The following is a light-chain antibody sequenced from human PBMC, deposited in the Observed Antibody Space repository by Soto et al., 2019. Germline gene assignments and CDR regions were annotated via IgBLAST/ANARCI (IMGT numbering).Light chain of an antibody. CDR2: GAS. CDR3: HQYVSSPLT. J-gene: IGKJ4*01. Sequence: EIVLTQSPGTLSLSPGERATLSCRASQSVSSSYLAWYQQKPGQAPRLLIYGASSRATGIPDRFSGSGSETDFPPTIIRLEPEDVAVYYCHQYVSSPLTVGGGTKVEVK. V-gene: IGKV3-20*01. CDR1: QSVSSSY.